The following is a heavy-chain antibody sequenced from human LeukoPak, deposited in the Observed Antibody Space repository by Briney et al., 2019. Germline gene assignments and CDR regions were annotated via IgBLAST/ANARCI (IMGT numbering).Heavy chain of an antibody. J-gene: IGHJ6*03. CDR3: ARDFESTYYYYYMDV. CDR1: GGTFSSYA. D-gene: IGHD2-2*01. Sequence: SVKASCKASGGTFSSYAISWVRQAPGQGLEWMGRIIPIFGTANYAQKFQGRVTITTDESTSTAYMELSSLRSEDTAVYYCARDFESTYYYYYMDVWGKGTTVTVSS. CDR2: IIPIFGTA. V-gene: IGHV1-69*05.